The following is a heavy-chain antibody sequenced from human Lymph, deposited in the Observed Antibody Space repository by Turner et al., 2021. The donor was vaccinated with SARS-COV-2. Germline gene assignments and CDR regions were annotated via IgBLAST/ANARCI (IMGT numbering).Heavy chain of an antibody. CDR1: GYTLTEVS. V-gene: IGHV1-24*01. Sequence: QVQLVQSGAEVKKPGASVKVSCKVSGYTLTEVSMHWVRQAPGKGLEWMGGFDPEDGETIYAQKFQCRVTMTEDTSTDTAYMELSSLRSEDTAVYYCATGPYDFWSGPSPGYYGMDVWCQGTTVTVSS. CDR3: ATGPYDFWSGPSPGYYGMDV. CDR2: FDPEDGET. D-gene: IGHD3-3*01. J-gene: IGHJ6*02.